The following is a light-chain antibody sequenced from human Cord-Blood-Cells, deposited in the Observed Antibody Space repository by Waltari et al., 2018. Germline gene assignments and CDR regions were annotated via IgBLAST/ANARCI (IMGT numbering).Light chain of an antibody. V-gene: IGKV2-30*02. CDR3: MQGTHWPPT. CDR1: QSHVQSDGNSY. Sequence: DVVMSQSPLSLPVTLGLPASISCRSRQSHVQSDGNSYLNWLQQRPGQAPRRLIYKVSNRDSGVPDRFSGSGSGTDFTLKISRVEAEDVGVYYCMQGTHWPPTFGGGTKVEIK. J-gene: IGKJ4*01. CDR2: KVS.